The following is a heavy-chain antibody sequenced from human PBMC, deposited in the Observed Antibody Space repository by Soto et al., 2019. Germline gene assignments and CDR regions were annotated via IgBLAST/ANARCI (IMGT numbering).Heavy chain of an antibody. CDR3: ARDGTLYDSSAYYYLY. D-gene: IGHD3-22*01. J-gene: IGHJ4*02. V-gene: IGHV1-69*01. Sequence: QVQLVQSGAEVKKPGSSVKVSCKASGGTFSRYAINWVRQAPGQGLEWMGGIIPLFRKPNYAQRFQGRVTITADESTITAYMELSSLRSEDTAVYYCARDGTLYDSSAYYYLYWGQGTLVTVSS. CDR1: GGTFSRYA. CDR2: IIPLFRKP.